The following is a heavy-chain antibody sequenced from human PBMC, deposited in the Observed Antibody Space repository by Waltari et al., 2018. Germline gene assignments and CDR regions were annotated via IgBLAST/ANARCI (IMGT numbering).Heavy chain of an antibody. J-gene: IGHJ4*02. D-gene: IGHD6-13*01. CDR3: AKDIRAAAPSGCDY. Sequence: EVQLVESGGVVVQPGGSLRLSCAASGFTFDDYAMHWVRQAPGKGLEWVSLISWDGGSTYYADSVKGRFTISRDNSKNSLYLQMNSLRAEDTALYYCAKDIRAAAPSGCDYWGQGTLVTVSS. CDR2: ISWDGGST. CDR1: GFTFDDYA. V-gene: IGHV3-43D*04.